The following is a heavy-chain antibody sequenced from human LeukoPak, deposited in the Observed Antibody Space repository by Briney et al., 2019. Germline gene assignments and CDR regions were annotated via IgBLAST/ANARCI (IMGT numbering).Heavy chain of an antibody. CDR1: GGSFSGYY. V-gene: IGHV4-34*09. CDR2: INHSGST. CDR3: ARDLSNWHFDP. J-gene: IGHJ5*02. D-gene: IGHD1-20*01. Sequence: SETLSLTCAVYGGSFSGYYWSWIRQPPGKGLEWIGEINHSGSTNYNPSLKSRVTISVDTSKNQFSLKLSSVTAADTAVYYCARDLSNWHFDPWGQGTLVTVSS.